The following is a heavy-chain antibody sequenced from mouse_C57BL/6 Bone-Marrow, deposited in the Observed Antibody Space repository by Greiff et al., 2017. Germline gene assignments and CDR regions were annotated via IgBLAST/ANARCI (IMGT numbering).Heavy chain of an antibody. Sequence: VKLMESGAELARPGASVKLSCKASGYTFTSYGISWVKQRTGQGLEWIGEIYPRSGNTYYNEKFKGKATLTADKSSSTAYMELRSLTSEDSAVYFCARGRACYDYDEDAMDYWGQGTSVTVSS. D-gene: IGHD2-4*01. J-gene: IGHJ4*01. V-gene: IGHV1-81*01. CDR2: IYPRSGNT. CDR3: ARGRACYDYDEDAMDY. CDR1: GYTFTSYG.